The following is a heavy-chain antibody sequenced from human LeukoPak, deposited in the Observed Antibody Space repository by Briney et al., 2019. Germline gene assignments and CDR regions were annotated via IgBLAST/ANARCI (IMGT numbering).Heavy chain of an antibody. V-gene: IGHV3-23*01. CDR3: AKGRDFDWLLNQARSPSDY. CDR1: GFTFSSYA. J-gene: IGHJ4*02. Sequence: PGGSLRLSCAASGFTFSSYAMSWVRQAPGKGREWVSAISGSGGSTYYADSVKGRFTISRDNSKNTLYLQMNSLRAEDTAVYYCAKGRDFDWLLNQARSPSDYWGQGTLVTVPS. D-gene: IGHD3-9*01. CDR2: ISGSGGST.